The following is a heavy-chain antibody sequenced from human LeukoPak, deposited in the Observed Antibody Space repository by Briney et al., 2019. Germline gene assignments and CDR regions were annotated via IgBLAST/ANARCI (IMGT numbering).Heavy chain of an antibody. CDR1: GGSISSGDYY. V-gene: IGHV4-30-4*08. Sequence: SETLSLTCTVSGGSISSGDYYWSWIRQPPGKGLEWIGYIYYSGSTYYNPSLKSRVTISVDTSKNQFSLKLSSVTAADTAVYYCARPRRGSSSPFDYWGQGTLVTVSS. D-gene: IGHD6-6*01. J-gene: IGHJ4*02. CDR2: IYYSGST. CDR3: ARPRRGSSSPFDY.